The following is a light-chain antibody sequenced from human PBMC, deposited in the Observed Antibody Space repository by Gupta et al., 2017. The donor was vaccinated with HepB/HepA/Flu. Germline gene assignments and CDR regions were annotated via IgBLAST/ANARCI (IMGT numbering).Light chain of an antibody. CDR2: DAS. CDR1: QSVSSY. V-gene: IGKV3-11*01. J-gene: IGKJ4*01. CDR3: QQCGTYPIT. Sequence: DIVSTPYLPTLPLCPRERAALSCRPSQSVSSYLAWYQQKPGQAPRLLIYDASSRATGIPARFSGSGPGTDFTLTISSLEPEDFAVYYCQQCGTYPITFGRGTKVEIK.